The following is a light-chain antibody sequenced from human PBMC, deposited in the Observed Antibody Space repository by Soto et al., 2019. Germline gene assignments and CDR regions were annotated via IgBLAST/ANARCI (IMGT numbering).Light chain of an antibody. CDR2: KVS. CDR1: QRVVHSDGIAY. Sequence: VVMTQSPLSLPVTLGQPSAVSCSSNQRVVHSDGIAYFSWFQQRPGRSPRRLIYKVSNRDSGVPARFSGSGSGTDFALKISRVEAEDVGVYYCMQGTHWPITFGQGTRLEIK. J-gene: IGKJ5*01. CDR3: MQGTHWPIT. V-gene: IGKV2-30*02.